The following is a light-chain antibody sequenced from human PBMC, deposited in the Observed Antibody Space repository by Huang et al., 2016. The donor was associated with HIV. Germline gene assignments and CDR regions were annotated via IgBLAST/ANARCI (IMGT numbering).Light chain of an antibody. V-gene: IGKV1-39*01. J-gene: IGKJ1*01. CDR1: QNITKS. CDR3: QQSFSVPRT. Sequence: DIQMTQSPPSLSASVGDRVTFTCRADQNITKSLNWYQQKPGKAPKLLIYTVSTLERGVPSRFSGSGSGSRFTLNIGNLQPEDLATYYCQQSFSVPRTFG. CDR2: TVS.